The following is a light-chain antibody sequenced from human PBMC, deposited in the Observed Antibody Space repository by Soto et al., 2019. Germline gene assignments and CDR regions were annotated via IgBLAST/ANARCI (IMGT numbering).Light chain of an antibody. CDR2: GAS. V-gene: IGKV3-20*01. CDR3: QHYGTTPWT. J-gene: IGKJ1*01. CDR1: QSVCSRC. Sequence: EIVLTQSPGTLSLSPGERVTLSCRASQSVCSRCLAWYQQKPGQSPRLLIYGASSRATGIPDRVSGSGSGTDFTLTISRLEPEDFAVYYCQHYGTTPWTFGQGTKVGIK.